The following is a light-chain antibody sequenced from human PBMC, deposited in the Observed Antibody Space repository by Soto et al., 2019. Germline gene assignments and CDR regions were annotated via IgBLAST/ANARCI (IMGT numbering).Light chain of an antibody. CDR3: PQFSSYPLT. Sequence: EFVLTQSPGTLSLSPGGRATLSCRASQTVRNNYLAWYQQKPGQAPRLLIYDASSRATGIPDRFSGGGSGIDFTLTISRLEPEDFAVYYCPQFSSYPLTFGGGTKVDIK. CDR1: QTVRNNY. V-gene: IGKV3-20*01. J-gene: IGKJ4*01. CDR2: DAS.